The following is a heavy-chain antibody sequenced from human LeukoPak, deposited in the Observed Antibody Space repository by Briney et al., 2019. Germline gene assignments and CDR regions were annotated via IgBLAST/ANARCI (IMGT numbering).Heavy chain of an antibody. CDR2: IYYSGST. D-gene: IGHD1-26*01. V-gene: IGHV4-59*08. CDR1: GGSISSYY. CDR3: ARSPAGESWFDP. Sequence: SETLSLTCTVSGGSISSYYWSWIRQPPGKGLEWIGYIYYSGSTNYNPSLKSRVTISVDTSKNQFSLKLSSVTAADTAVYYSARSPAGESWFDPWGQGTLVTVSS. J-gene: IGHJ5*02.